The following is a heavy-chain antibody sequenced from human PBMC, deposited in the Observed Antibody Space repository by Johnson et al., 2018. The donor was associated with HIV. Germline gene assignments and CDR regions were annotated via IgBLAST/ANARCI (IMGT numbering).Heavy chain of an antibody. V-gene: IGHV3-30*04. CDR1: GFSFSSYA. Sequence: QVQLVESGGGVVQPGRSLGLSCAASGFSFSSYAMHWVRQAPGKGLEWVASLSYDGSTKDYADSVKGRFTISRDISKNLLYLQMNSLRTEDTAVYYCARAPEVRGIDAFDIWGQGTMVTVS. CDR2: LSYDGSTK. CDR3: ARAPEVRGIDAFDI. J-gene: IGHJ3*02. D-gene: IGHD3-10*01.